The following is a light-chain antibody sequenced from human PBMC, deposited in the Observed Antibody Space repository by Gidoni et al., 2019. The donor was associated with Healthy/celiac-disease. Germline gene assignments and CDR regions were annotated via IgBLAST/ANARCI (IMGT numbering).Light chain of an antibody. CDR3: QQYNSYSQT. J-gene: IGKJ2*01. Sequence: DIQTTQSPSTLSASVGDRVPITCRASQSISSWLAWYQQKPGKAPKLLIYKASSLESGVPSRFSGSGSGTEFTLTVSSLQPDDFATYYCQQYNSYSQTFGQXTRLEIK. CDR2: KAS. CDR1: QSISSW. V-gene: IGKV1-5*03.